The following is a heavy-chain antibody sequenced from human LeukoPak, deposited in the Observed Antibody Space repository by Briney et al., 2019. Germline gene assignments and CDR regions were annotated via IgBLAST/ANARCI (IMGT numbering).Heavy chain of an antibody. CDR3: AVTTVTTVGYFQH. CDR2: INPNSGGT. Sequence: ASVKVSCKASGYTFTGYYMHWVRQAPGQGLGWMGWINPNSGGTNYAQKFQGRVTMTRDTSISTAYMELSRLRSDDTAVYYCAVTTVTTVGYFQHWGQGTLVTVSS. J-gene: IGHJ1*01. V-gene: IGHV1-2*02. D-gene: IGHD4-11*01. CDR1: GYTFTGYY.